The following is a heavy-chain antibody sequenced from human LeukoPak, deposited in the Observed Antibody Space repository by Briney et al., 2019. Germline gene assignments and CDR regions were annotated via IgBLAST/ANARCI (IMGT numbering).Heavy chain of an antibody. J-gene: IGHJ4*02. V-gene: IGHV4-59*11. Sequence: PSETLSLTCTVSGGSLGSHFWSWIRQPPGKGLELIGHIYYTGTTYYNPSLNSRVTISLDTSRNQFFLRLTSVTAADTAVYYCARFSSDCSTASCYLTYWGQGTLVTVSS. CDR2: IYYTGTT. CDR1: GGSLGSHF. CDR3: ARFSSDCSTASCYLTY. D-gene: IGHD2-2*01.